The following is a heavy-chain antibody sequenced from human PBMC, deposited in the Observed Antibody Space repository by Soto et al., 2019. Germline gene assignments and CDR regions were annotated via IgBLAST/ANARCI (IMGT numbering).Heavy chain of an antibody. CDR1: GGTFSTYD. V-gene: IGHV1-69*09. CDR3: ALEAGHERGFDP. Sequence: QVQLVQSGAEVKKPGSSVKVSCKASGGTFSTYDISWVRQAPGQGLEWMGGIIPFLAIEHYSERVKGRVTITADKATSTFYIELSSLRFEDTAVYYCALEAGHERGFDPWGEGTVVTVSS. J-gene: IGHJ5*02. D-gene: IGHD6-13*01. CDR2: IIPFLAIE.